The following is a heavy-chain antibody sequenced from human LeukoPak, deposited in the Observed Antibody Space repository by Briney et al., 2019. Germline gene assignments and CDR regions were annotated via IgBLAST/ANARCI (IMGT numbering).Heavy chain of an antibody. CDR2: INWNGGST. CDR1: GFSFSSYE. Sequence: PGGSLRLSCAASGFSFSSYEMNWVRQAPGKGLEWVSGINWNGGSTGYADSVKGRFTISRDNAKNSLYLQMNSLRAEDTALYYCARESYGSGTLPMDVWGKGTTVTVSS. D-gene: IGHD3-10*01. V-gene: IGHV3-20*04. CDR3: ARESYGSGTLPMDV. J-gene: IGHJ6*03.